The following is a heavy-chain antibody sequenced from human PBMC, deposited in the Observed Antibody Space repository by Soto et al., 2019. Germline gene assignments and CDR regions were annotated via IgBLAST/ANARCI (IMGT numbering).Heavy chain of an antibody. V-gene: IGHV4-39*01. J-gene: IGHJ3*02. CDR3: ARRYGSAFDI. CDR2: INYSGST. Sequence: SETLSLTCTVSGGSISSRSYYWGWIRQPPGKGLEWIGSINYSGSTYYNPSLKSRVTISVDTSKNQFSLKLSSVTAADTAVYYCARRYGSAFDIWGQGTMVTVSS. CDR1: GGSISSRSYY. D-gene: IGHD3-10*01.